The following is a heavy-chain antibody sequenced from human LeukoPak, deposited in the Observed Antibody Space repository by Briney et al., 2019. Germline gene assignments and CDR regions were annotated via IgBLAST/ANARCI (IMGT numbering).Heavy chain of an antibody. CDR3: ARDHNYGSDY. D-gene: IGHD5-18*01. V-gene: IGHV3-7*03. J-gene: IGHJ4*02. CDR1: GFTFSNCW. Sequence: GGSLRLSCAASGFTFSNCWMTWVRRTPGKGLEWVAVIKEDGSNKYYVDSVKGRFTISRDNAKNSLYLQMNSLRVEDTAVYYCARDHNYGSDYWGQGTLVTVSS. CDR2: IKEDGSNK.